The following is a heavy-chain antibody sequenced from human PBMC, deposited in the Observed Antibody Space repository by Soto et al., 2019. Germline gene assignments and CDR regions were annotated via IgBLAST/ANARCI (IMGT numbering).Heavy chain of an antibody. CDR1: GASISSGNYY. CDR2: ILYSGNI. D-gene: IGHD1-20*01. CDR3: AREPPQGRYDYFGLDV. J-gene: IGHJ6*02. Sequence: QVHLQESGPGLVKPSQTLSLTCTVSGASISSGNYYWTWIRQHPGKGLEWIGYILYSGNIYYNPSLKGRLTFSLDPSKNQFSLNLDSVTAADTAVYYCAREPPQGRYDYFGLDVWGQGTSVTVSS. V-gene: IGHV4-31*03.